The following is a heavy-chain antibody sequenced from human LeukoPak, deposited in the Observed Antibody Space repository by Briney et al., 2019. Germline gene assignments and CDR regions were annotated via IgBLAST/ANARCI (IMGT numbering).Heavy chain of an antibody. J-gene: IGHJ4*02. Sequence: ASVKVSCKASGYTFTSYDINWVRQATGQGLEWMGWMNPNSGNTGYAQKFQGRVTMTRKTSISTAYMELSSLRSEDTAVYYCARGKAYFTTNFDYWGQGTLVTVSS. CDR3: ARGKAYFTTNFDY. CDR1: GYTFTSYD. V-gene: IGHV1-8*01. D-gene: IGHD2/OR15-2a*01. CDR2: MNPNSGNT.